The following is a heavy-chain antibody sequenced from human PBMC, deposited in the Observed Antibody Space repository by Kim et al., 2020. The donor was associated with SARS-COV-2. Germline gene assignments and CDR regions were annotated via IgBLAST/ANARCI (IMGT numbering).Heavy chain of an antibody. CDR2: ISYDGSNK. V-gene: IGHV3-30*18. D-gene: IGHD1-26*01. Sequence: GGSLRLSCAASGFTFSSYGMHWVRQAPGKGLEWVAVISYDGSNKYYADSVKGRFTISRDNSKNTLYLQMNSLRAEDTAVYYCAKDWTKVGATVDYWGQGTLVTVSP. CDR3: AKDWTKVGATVDY. CDR1: GFTFSSYG. J-gene: IGHJ4*02.